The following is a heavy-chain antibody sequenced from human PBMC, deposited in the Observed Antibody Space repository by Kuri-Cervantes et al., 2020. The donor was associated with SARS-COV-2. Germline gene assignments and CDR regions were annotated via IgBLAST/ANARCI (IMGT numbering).Heavy chain of an antibody. CDR2: IRYDGNYK. D-gene: IGHD6-13*01. J-gene: IGHJ6*03. V-gene: IGHV3-30*02. Sequence: GGSLRLSCAASGFTFSHFGMFWARQAPGKGLEWVAFIRYDGNYKTYADAVKGRFTISRDNSKNTLYLQMDNLRAEDRAVYYCAKDLIAAAGNDYFYMDVWGTGTTVTVSS. CDR3: AKDLIAAAGNDYFYMDV. CDR1: GFTFSHFG.